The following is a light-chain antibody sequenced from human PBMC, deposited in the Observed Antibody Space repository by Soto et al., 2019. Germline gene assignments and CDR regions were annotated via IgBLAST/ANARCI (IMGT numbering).Light chain of an antibody. J-gene: IGKJ1*01. CDR3: QQYNSYWT. Sequence: DIQMTQSPSTLSASVGDRVTITCRASQSISSWLAWYQQKPGKAPKLLIYDASSLESGVPSRFSGRGSGTEFTLTISSLQPGDFATYYCQQYNSYWTFGQGTKVEIK. CDR2: DAS. V-gene: IGKV1-5*01. CDR1: QSISSW.